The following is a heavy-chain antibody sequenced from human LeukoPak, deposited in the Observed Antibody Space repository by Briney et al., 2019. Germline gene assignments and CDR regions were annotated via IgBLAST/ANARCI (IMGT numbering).Heavy chain of an antibody. CDR2: ISWNSGTI. V-gene: IGHV3-9*01. D-gene: IGHD1-26*01. J-gene: IGHJ4*02. Sequence: GGSLRLSCAASGFTFDDYAMHWVRQVPGKGLEWVSSISWNSGTIRYAGSEKGRFTISRDNAKNSLYLQMNSLRVEDTALYYCAKDSGISGSNSYFDYWGQGTLVTVSS. CDR1: GFTFDDYA. CDR3: AKDSGISGSNSYFDY.